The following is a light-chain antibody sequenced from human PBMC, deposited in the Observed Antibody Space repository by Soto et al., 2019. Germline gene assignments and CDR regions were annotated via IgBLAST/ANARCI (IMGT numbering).Light chain of an antibody. CDR1: QSVGIN. V-gene: IGKV3-15*01. CDR3: QQYNDCPRT. J-gene: IGKJ1*01. Sequence: EVVMTQSPAILSVSPGERATLSCRASQSVGINVAWYQQKPGQAPRLLIYGASTRATGSPDRSSASGSATEFTLTTSSLQSEDFAVYYCQQYNDCPRTFGQGTKVDIX. CDR2: GAS.